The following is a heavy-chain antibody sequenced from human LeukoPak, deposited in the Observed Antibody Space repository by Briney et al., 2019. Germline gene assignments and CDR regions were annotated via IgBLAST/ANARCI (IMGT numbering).Heavy chain of an antibody. D-gene: IGHD6-13*01. Sequence: PSETLSLTCTVSGASISSTNYYWGWVRQPPGKGLEWIGTIYSSGSTYYNPSLKSRVTISVDTSKNQFSLKLSSVTAADTAVYYCARPPGIAAAWFDPWGQGILVTVSS. V-gene: IGHV4-39*01. CDR3: ARPPGIAAAWFDP. CDR2: IYSSGST. J-gene: IGHJ5*02. CDR1: GASISSTNYY.